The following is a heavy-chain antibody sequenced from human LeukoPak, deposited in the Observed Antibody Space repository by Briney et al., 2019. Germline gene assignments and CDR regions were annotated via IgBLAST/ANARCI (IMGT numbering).Heavy chain of an antibody. Sequence: PGGSLRLPCAASGFTFSSYSMNWVRQAPGKGLEWVSYISSSSSTIYYADSVKGRFTISRDNAKNSLYLQMNSLRDEDTAVYYCARDGYCSGGSCYRYFDYWGQGTLVTVSS. CDR2: ISSSSSTI. CDR1: GFTFSSYS. D-gene: IGHD2-15*01. J-gene: IGHJ4*02. CDR3: ARDGYCSGGSCYRYFDY. V-gene: IGHV3-48*02.